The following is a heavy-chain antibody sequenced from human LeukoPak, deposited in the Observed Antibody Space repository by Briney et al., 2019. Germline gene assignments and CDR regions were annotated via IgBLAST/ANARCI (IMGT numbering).Heavy chain of an antibody. J-gene: IGHJ4*02. V-gene: IGHV4-59*01. Sequence: SETLSLTCTGSGGSSSSYYWSWIRQPPGKGLEGIGYIYYSGSTSYNPSLKSLVTISVDTSKKQFSLKLSSVTAADTAVYYCARQRWLQLGHFDYWGQGTLVTVSP. CDR2: IYYSGST. CDR1: GGSSSSYY. CDR3: ARQRWLQLGHFDY. D-gene: IGHD5-24*01.